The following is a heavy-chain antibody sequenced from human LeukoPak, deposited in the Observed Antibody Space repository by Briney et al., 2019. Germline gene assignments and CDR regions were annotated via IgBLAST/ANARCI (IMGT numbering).Heavy chain of an antibody. D-gene: IGHD2-2*02. J-gene: IGHJ6*02. CDR2: INHSGST. CDR1: GGSFSGYS. Sequence: SETLSLTCAVYGGSFSGYSWSWIRQPPGKGLEWIGEINHSGSTNYNPSLKSRVTISVDTSKNQFSLKLSSVTAADTAVYYCARLALRNQLLYFHYYGMDVWGQGTTVTVSS. V-gene: IGHV4-34*01. CDR3: ARLALRNQLLYFHYYGMDV.